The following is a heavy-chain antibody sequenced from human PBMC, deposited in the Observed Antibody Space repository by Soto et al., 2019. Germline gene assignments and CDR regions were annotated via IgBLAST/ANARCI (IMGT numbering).Heavy chain of an antibody. CDR3: ARGTAWDFWSGIFDY. V-gene: IGHV4-34*01. CDR2: INHSGST. CDR1: GWSFSGYY. J-gene: IGHJ4*02. Sequence: PSETLSLTCAFYGWSFSGYYWSWIRQPPGKGLEWIGEINHSGSTNYNPSLKSRVTISVDTSKNQFSLKLSSVTAADTAVYYCARGTAWDFWSGIFDYWGQGTLVTVSS. D-gene: IGHD3-3*01.